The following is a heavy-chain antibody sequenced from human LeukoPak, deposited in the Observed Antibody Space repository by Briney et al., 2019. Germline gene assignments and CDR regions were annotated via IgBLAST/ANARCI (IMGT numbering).Heavy chain of an antibody. V-gene: IGHV4-59*01. Sequence: SETLSLTSTVPGGSISSYYCRWIRQPPGKGLGWIGSIYYSGSTNSNPSLKSRVTISVDTSKNQYSLELSSVTAADTVVYYCARGYSNHAFDIWGQGTMVTVSS. D-gene: IGHD4-11*01. J-gene: IGHJ3*02. CDR1: GGSISSYY. CDR3: ARGYSNHAFDI. CDR2: IYYSGST.